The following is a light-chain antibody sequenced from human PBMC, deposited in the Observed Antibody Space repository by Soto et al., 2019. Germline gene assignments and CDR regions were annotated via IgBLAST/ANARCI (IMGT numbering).Light chain of an antibody. CDR2: WAS. V-gene: IGKV4-1*01. J-gene: IGKJ1*01. CDR3: QSYYSTPTWT. Sequence: DIVMTQSPDSLAMSLGERASISCKASQSVLYSSNNKNYLAWYQKKPGQPPKLLIYWASTRESGVPDRFSGSGSGTEFTLTISSLQAEDVAVYYCQSYYSTPTWTFGQGTKVDIK. CDR1: QSVLYSSNNKNY.